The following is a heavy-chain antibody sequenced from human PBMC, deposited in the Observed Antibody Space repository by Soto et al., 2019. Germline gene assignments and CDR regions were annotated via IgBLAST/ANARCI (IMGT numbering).Heavy chain of an antibody. CDR3: ARHRDDSSGYPAEYFQH. D-gene: IGHD3-22*01. Sequence: SETLSLTCTVSGGSISSSSYYWGWIRQPPGKGLEWIGSIYYSGSTYYNPSLKSRVTISVDTSKNQFSLKLSSVTAADTAVYYCARHRDDSSGYPAEYFQHWGQGTLVT. V-gene: IGHV4-39*01. CDR1: GGSISSSSYY. CDR2: IYYSGST. J-gene: IGHJ1*01.